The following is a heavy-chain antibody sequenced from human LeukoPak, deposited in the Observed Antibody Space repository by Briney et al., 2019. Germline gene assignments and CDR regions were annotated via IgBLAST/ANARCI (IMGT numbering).Heavy chain of an antibody. V-gene: IGHV1-2*02. CDR1: GYTFTGYY. Sequence: ASVKVSCKASGYTFTGYYMHWVRQAPGQGLEWMGWINPNSGGTNYAQKFQGRVTMTRGTSISTAYMELSRLRSDDTAVYYCARGAPHYDILTGYYFDKGGSDYWGQGTLVTVSS. CDR3: ARGAPHYDILTGYYFDKGGSDY. D-gene: IGHD3-9*01. J-gene: IGHJ4*02. CDR2: INPNSGGT.